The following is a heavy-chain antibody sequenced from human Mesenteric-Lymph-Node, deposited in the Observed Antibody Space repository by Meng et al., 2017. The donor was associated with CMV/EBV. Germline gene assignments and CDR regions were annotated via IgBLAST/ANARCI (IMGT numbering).Heavy chain of an antibody. Sequence: SLKISCAASGFTFDDYAMHWVRQAPGKGLEWVSGISWNSGSIGYADPVKGRFTISRDNAKNSLYLQMNSLRAEDTAVYYCARLAGTNYYYYGMDVWGQGTTVTVSS. CDR1: GFTFDDYA. J-gene: IGHJ6*02. CDR2: ISWNSGSI. D-gene: IGHD1-7*01. CDR3: ARLAGTNYYYYGMDV. V-gene: IGHV3-9*01.